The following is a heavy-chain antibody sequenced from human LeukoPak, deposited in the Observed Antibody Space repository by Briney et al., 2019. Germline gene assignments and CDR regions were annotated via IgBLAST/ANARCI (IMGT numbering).Heavy chain of an antibody. CDR3: ARENGDYTFDY. D-gene: IGHD4-17*01. CDR2: IYYSGST. Sequence: TASETLSLTCTVSGGSINNYYWSWIRQHPGKGLEWIGYIYYSGSTYYNPSLKSRVTISVDTSKNQFSLKLSSVTAADTAVYYCARENGDYTFDYWGQGTLVTVSS. CDR1: GGSINNYY. J-gene: IGHJ4*02. V-gene: IGHV4-59*06.